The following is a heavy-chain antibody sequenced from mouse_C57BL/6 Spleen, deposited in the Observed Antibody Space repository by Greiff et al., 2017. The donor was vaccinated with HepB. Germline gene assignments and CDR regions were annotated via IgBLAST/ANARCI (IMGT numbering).Heavy chain of an antibody. D-gene: IGHD1-1*01. Sequence: QVQLKQSGAELAKPGASVKLSCKASGYNFTSYWMHWVNQRPGQGLEWIGYINPSSGYTKYNQKFKDKATLTADKSSSTAYMQLSSLTYEDSAVYYCARSRGSSYVGYAMDYWGQGTSVTVSS. V-gene: IGHV1-7*01. CDR1: GYNFTSYW. J-gene: IGHJ4*01. CDR3: ARSRGSSYVGYAMDY. CDR2: INPSSGYT.